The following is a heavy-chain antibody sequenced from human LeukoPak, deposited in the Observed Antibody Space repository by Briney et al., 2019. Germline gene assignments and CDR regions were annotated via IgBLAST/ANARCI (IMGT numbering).Heavy chain of an antibody. V-gene: IGHV3-23*01. CDR1: GFSFSSYA. CDR2: ISSSGGST. Sequence: GGSLRLSCAASGFSFSSYAMSWVRQAPGKGLEWVSTISSSGGSTYYADSVKGRFTISRDNSKSTLYLQMNNLRAEDTAVYYCAKATFASSWNLYFDYWGQGTLAPVSS. CDR3: AKATFASSWNLYFDY. J-gene: IGHJ4*02. D-gene: IGHD6-13*01.